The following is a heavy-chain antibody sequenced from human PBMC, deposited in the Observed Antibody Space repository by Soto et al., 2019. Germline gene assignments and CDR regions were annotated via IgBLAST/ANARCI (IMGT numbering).Heavy chain of an antibody. J-gene: IGHJ5*02. CDR1: GFTFSSYS. Sequence: GGSLRLSCAASGFTFSSYSMNWVRQAPGKGLEWVSYISSSSSTIYYADSVKGRFTISRDNAKNSLYLQMNSLRAEDTAVYYCASETRGDDILTGNNWFDPWGQGTLVTVSS. CDR2: ISSSSSTI. V-gene: IGHV3-48*01. D-gene: IGHD3-9*01. CDR3: ASETRGDDILTGNNWFDP.